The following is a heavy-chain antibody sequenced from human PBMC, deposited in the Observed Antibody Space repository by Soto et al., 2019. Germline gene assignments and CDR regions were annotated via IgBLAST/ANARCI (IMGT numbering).Heavy chain of an antibody. Sequence: PSETLSLTCTVSGGSTSSYYWSWIRQPPGKGLEWIGYIYYSGSTNYNPSLKSRVTISVDTSKNQFSLKLSSVTAADTAVYYCARRVAAAVGDYSYYYMDVWGKGTTVTVSS. CDR2: IYYSGST. CDR3: ARRVAAAVGDYSYYYMDV. D-gene: IGHD6-13*01. J-gene: IGHJ6*03. V-gene: IGHV4-59*08. CDR1: GGSTSSYY.